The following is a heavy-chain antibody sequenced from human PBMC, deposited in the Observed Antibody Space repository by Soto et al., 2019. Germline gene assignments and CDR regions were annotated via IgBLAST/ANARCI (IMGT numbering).Heavy chain of an antibody. D-gene: IGHD3-10*01. CDR3: ASGGSGDFYGMDV. Sequence: SETLSLTCNVSGGSIYTYYWSWLRQSPGKGLEWIGYISDGGSTNYNPSLESRVTISVDTSKNQFSLKLSSVTAADTAVYYCASGGSGDFYGMDVWGQGTTVTVSS. J-gene: IGHJ6*02. CDR2: ISDGGST. V-gene: IGHV4-59*12. CDR1: GGSIYTYY.